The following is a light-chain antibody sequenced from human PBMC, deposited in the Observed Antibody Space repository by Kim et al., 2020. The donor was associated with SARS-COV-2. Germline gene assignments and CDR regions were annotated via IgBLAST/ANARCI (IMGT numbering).Light chain of an antibody. Sequence: SASVGDRVTITCRSSQSISNYLNWYQQRPGKAPKLLIYTASSLKSGVPSRFSGSGSGTDFTLTISSLQPEDFASYYCQQSFSTPASFGQGTKLEI. CDR1: QSISNY. V-gene: IGKV1-39*01. J-gene: IGKJ2*03. CDR3: QQSFSTPAS. CDR2: TAS.